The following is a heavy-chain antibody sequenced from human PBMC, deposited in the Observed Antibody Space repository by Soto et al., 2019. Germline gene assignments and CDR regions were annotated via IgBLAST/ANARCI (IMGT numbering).Heavy chain of an antibody. CDR2: IYPGDSDT. CDR3: ARQQRYMAAMNDDAFDI. CDR1: GYSFNMYW. V-gene: IGHV5-51*01. J-gene: IGHJ3*02. D-gene: IGHD2-2*01. Sequence: PGESLKISCKGSGYSFNMYWIAWVRQMPGQGLGWMGIIYPGDSDTTHSSSFEGQATISADKTISTVYLQLSSLKSSDTAMYYCARQQRYMAAMNDDAFDIWGQGTMVAVSS.